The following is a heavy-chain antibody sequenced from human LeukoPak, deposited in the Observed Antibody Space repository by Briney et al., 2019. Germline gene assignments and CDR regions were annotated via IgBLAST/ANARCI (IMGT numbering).Heavy chain of an antibody. Sequence: GGSLRLSCAASGFTFSSYSMNWVRQAPGKGLEWVSSISSSSSYIYYADSVKGRFTISRDNAKNSLYLQVNSLRAEDTAVYYCARDSVYYYYGMDVWGQGTTVTVSS. CDR2: ISSSSSYI. V-gene: IGHV3-21*06. J-gene: IGHJ6*02. CDR3: ARDSVYYYYGMDV. CDR1: GFTFSSYS.